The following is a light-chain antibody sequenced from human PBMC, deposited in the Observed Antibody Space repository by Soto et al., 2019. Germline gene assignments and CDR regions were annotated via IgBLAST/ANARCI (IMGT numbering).Light chain of an antibody. CDR1: QSVSSN. J-gene: IGKJ1*01. CDR3: QQYHNWWT. V-gene: IGKV3-15*01. Sequence: EIVMTQSPATLSVSPGERATLSCRASQSVSSNLVWYQQKPGQAPSVLIYGASTRATGVPARFSGSGSGTEFTLTISSLQFEDSAVYYCQQYHNWWTFGQGTKVEIK. CDR2: GAS.